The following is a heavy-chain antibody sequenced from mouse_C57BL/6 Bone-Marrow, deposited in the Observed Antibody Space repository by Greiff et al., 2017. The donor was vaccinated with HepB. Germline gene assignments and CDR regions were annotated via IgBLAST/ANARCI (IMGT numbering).Heavy chain of an antibody. CDR1: GYTFTSYW. Sequence: QVQLKESGAELAKPGASVKLSCKASGYTFTSYWMHWVKQRPGQGLEWIGYINPSSGYTKYNQKFKDKATLTADKSSSTAYMQLSSLTSEDSAVYYCARSVADYYGSSYDAMDYWGQGTSVTVSS. V-gene: IGHV1-7*01. J-gene: IGHJ4*01. CDR2: INPSSGYT. D-gene: IGHD1-1*01. CDR3: ARSVADYYGSSYDAMDY.